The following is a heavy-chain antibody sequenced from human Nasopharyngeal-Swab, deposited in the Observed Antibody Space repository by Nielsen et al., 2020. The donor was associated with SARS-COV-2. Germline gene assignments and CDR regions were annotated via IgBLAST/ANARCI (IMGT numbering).Heavy chain of an antibody. CDR1: GYTFTSYA. CDR2: INTNTGNP. Sequence: ASVKVSCKASGYTFTSYAMNWVQQAPGQGLEWMRWINTNTGNPTYAQGFTGRFVFSLDTSVSTAYLQISSLKAEDTAVYYCAREGDIVVVPSPAGFDPWGQGTLVTVSS. J-gene: IGHJ5*02. D-gene: IGHD2-2*01. V-gene: IGHV7-4-1*02. CDR3: AREGDIVVVPSPAGFDP.